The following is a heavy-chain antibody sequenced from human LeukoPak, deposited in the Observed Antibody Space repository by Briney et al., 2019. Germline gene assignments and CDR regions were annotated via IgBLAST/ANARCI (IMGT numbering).Heavy chain of an antibody. CDR1: GFTFNSYG. CDR3: AKAPVTTCSGAYCYPFDY. J-gene: IGHJ4*02. Sequence: GGSLRLSCAASGFTFNSYGIHWVRQAPGKGLEWVAFIRYDGINKYYSDSVKGRFTISRDSSKNTLYLQMNSLRAGDAAVYYCAKAPVTTCSGAYCYPFDYWSQGTLVTVSS. V-gene: IGHV3-30*02. CDR2: IRYDGINK. D-gene: IGHD2-15*01.